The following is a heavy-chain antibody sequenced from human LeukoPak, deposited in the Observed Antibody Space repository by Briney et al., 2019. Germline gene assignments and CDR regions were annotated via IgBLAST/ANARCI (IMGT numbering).Heavy chain of an antibody. CDR2: IYYSGST. D-gene: IGHD1-1*01. J-gene: IGHJ4*02. CDR3: ACNVETVAEGSFDY. Sequence: PSETLSLTCTVSGGSISSSSYYWGWIRQPPGKGLEWIGSIYYSGSTYYNPSLKSRVTISVDTSKNQFSLKLSSVTAADTAVYYCACNVETVAEGSFDYWGQGTLVTVSS. CDR1: GGSISSSSYY. V-gene: IGHV4-39*01.